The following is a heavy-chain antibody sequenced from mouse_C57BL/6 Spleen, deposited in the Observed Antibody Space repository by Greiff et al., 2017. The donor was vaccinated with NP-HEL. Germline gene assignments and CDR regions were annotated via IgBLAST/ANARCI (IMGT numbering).Heavy chain of an antibody. J-gene: IGHJ1*03. CDR3: AKYSNAWYFDV. V-gene: IGHV2-5*01. Sequence: VKLVESGPGLVQPSQSLSIPCTVSGFSLTSYGVHWVRQSPGKGLEWLGVIWRGGSTDYNAAFMSRLSLTKDNSTSQVFFKMNSLQADDTAIYYCAKYSNAWYFDVWGTGTTVTVSS. CDR2: IWRGGST. CDR1: GFSLTSYG. D-gene: IGHD2-5*01.